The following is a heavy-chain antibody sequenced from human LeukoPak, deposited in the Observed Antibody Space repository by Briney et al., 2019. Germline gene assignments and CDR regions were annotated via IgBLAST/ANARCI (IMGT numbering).Heavy chain of an antibody. V-gene: IGHV3-23*01. D-gene: IGHD1-1*01. CDR3: ATTTQARRYFDY. Sequence: PGGSLRLSCAGSGFTFSSNPLGWVRQAPGKGLEWVSAINPSDGSTYYADSVRSRFTISRDNSKNTLYLQTNTLRAEDTAVYYCATTTQARRYFDYWGQGTLVTVSS. CDR2: INPSDGST. J-gene: IGHJ4*02. CDR1: GFTFSSNP.